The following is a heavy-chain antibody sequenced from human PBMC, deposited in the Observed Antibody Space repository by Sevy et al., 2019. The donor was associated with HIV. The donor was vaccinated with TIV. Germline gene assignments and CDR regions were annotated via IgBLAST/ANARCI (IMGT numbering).Heavy chain of an antibody. CDR1: GFPFNDHA. Sequence: GGSLRLSCAASGFPFNDHAMHWVRQVPGKGLEWVSGISWNSGSIGYADSVKGRFTISRDNAKNSLYLQMNSLRAEDTALYYCAKDRRVSGSWGYFDYWGQGTLVTVSS. D-gene: IGHD6-13*01. V-gene: IGHV3-9*01. CDR2: ISWNSGSI. J-gene: IGHJ4*02. CDR3: AKDRRVSGSWGYFDY.